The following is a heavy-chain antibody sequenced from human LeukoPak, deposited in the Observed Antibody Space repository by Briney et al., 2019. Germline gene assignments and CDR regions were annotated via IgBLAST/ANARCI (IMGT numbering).Heavy chain of an antibody. Sequence: MTGGSLRLSCAASGFTFSSYSMNWVRQAPGKGLEWVSSISSSSSYIYYADSVKGRFTISRDNAKNSLYLQMNSLRAEDTAVYYCALDVTVAGGYCGHGTLVTVSS. J-gene: IGHJ4*01. D-gene: IGHD6-19*01. CDR2: ISSSSSYI. V-gene: IGHV3-21*01. CDR1: GFTFSSYS. CDR3: ALDVTVAGGY.